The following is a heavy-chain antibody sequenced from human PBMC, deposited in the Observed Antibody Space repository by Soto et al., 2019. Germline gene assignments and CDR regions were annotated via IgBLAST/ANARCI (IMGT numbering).Heavy chain of an antibody. V-gene: IGHV1-8*01. CDR1: GYTFTSHD. CDR3: ARRDYGVFARFDY. Sequence: QVQLVQSGAEVKKSGASVKVSCKASGYTFTSHDINWVRQATGQGLEWMGWMNPNSGNTGYAQKFQGRVTMTRNTSIRTAYRELSSLRSEDPAVYCCARRDYGVFARFDYWGQGTLVTVSS. J-gene: IGHJ4*02. D-gene: IGHD4-17*01. CDR2: MNPNSGNT.